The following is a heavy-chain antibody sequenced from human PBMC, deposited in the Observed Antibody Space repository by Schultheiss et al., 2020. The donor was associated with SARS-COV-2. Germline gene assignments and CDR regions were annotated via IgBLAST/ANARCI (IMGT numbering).Heavy chain of an antibody. V-gene: IGHV3-53*04. J-gene: IGHJ3*02. CDR3: ARAYCGGDCYLDAFDI. CDR1: GFTFSDYY. D-gene: IGHD2-21*02. CDR2: IYSGGST. Sequence: GGSLRLSCAASGFTFSDYYMSWVRQAPGKGLEWVSVIYSGGSTYYADSVKGRFTISRHNSKNTLYLQMNSLRAEDTAVYYCARAYCGGDCYLDAFDIWGQGTMVTVSS.